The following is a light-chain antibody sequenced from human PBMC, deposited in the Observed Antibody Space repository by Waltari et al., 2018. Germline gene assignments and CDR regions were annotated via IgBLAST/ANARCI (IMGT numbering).Light chain of an antibody. CDR2: TTD. CDR3: LLYLDTGIWA. CDR1: SGSVSSSFY. J-gene: IGLJ2*01. Sequence: QTVVTQEPALSVSPGGTVTLTCGLSSGSVSSSFYPNWYQQTPGHTPLTLMYTTDTRSSEVPERFSCSLRGNTAALTITVAQADDESDYYCLLYLDTGIWAFGGGPKLTVL. V-gene: IGLV8-61*01.